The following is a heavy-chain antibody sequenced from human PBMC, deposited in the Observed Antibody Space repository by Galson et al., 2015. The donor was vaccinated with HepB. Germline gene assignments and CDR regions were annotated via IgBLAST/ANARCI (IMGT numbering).Heavy chain of an antibody. V-gene: IGHV4-59*12. J-gene: IGHJ6*02. CDR3: ARDLVVAAAGTNGMDV. Sequence: ETLSLTCTVSGGSISSYYWSWIRQPPGKGLEWIGSIYHSGSTYYNPSLKSRVTISVDTSKNQFSLKLSSVTAADTAVYYCARDLVVAAAGTNGMDVWGQGTTVTVSS. D-gene: IGHD6-13*01. CDR1: GGSISSYY. CDR2: IYHSGST.